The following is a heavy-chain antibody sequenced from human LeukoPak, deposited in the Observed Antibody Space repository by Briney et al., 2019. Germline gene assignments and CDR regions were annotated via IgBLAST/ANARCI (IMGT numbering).Heavy chain of an antibody. CDR3: ARDSETLYYFDY. Sequence: PSETLSLTCTVSGGSISSSSYYWGWIRQPPGKGLEWIGSIYYSGSTYYNPSLKSRVTISVDTSKNQFSLKLSSVTAADTAVYYCARDSETLYYFDYWGQGTLVTVSS. J-gene: IGHJ4*02. V-gene: IGHV4-39*07. CDR2: IYYSGST. CDR1: GGSISSSSYY.